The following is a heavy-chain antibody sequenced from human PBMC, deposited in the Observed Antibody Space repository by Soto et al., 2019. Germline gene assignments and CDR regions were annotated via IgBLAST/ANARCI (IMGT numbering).Heavy chain of an antibody. Sequence: TSVKVSCTASGYTFTVYYMHWVRQAPGQGLEWMGWINPNSGGTNYAQKFQGWVTMTRDTSISTAYMELSRLRSDDTAVYYCARDHQLLWFGEPSTGAFDIWGQGTMVTVSS. CDR1: GYTFTVYY. D-gene: IGHD3-10*01. CDR2: INPNSGGT. V-gene: IGHV1-2*04. CDR3: ARDHQLLWFGEPSTGAFDI. J-gene: IGHJ3*02.